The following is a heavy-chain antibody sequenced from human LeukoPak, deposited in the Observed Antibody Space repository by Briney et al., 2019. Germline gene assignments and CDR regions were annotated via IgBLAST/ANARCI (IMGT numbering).Heavy chain of an antibody. CDR2: ISAYNVNT. Sequence: GASVKVSCKASGYTFTSYGISGVRQAPGQGREGMGRISAYNVNTNYAQKLQGRDTMTRHTSTSTAYMEHRSLISDEPAWADVERSSVGIAAAGRKFEYWGQGALVTVSS. CDR3: ERSSVGIAAAGRKFEY. J-gene: IGHJ4*02. V-gene: IGHV1-18*01. CDR1: GYTFTSYG. D-gene: IGHD6-13*01.